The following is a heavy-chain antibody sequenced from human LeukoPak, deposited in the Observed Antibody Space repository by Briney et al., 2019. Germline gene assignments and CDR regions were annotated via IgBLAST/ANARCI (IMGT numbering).Heavy chain of an antibody. D-gene: IGHD3-3*01. CDR3: ARGPRSYDFWSGYGHNYYYYYMDV. CDR1: GGSISSGDYY. Sequence: SETLSLTCTVSGGSISSGDYYWSWIRQPPGKGLEWIGYIYYSGSTYYNPSLKSRVTISVDTSKNQFSLKLSSVTAADTAVYYCARGPRSYDFWSGYGHNYYYYYMDVWGKGTTVTVSS. V-gene: IGHV4-30-4*08. CDR2: IYYSGST. J-gene: IGHJ6*03.